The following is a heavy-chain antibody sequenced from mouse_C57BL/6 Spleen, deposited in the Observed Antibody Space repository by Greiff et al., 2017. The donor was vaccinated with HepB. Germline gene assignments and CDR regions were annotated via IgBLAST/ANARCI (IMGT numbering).Heavy chain of an antibody. D-gene: IGHD1-1*01. Sequence: EVQLQQSGPELVKPGASVKIPCKASGYTFTDYNMDWVKQSHGKSLEWIGDINPNNGGTIYNQKFKGKATLTVDKSSSTAYMELRSLTSEDTAVYYCARLKDYGSSYPRYFDVWGTGTTVTVSS. CDR3: ARLKDYGSSYPRYFDV. V-gene: IGHV1-18*01. CDR2: INPNNGGT. CDR1: GYTFTDYN. J-gene: IGHJ1*03.